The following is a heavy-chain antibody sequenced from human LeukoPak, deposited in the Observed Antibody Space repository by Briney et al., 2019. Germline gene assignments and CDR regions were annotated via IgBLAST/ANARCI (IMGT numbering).Heavy chain of an antibody. CDR3: ARGPSLEYQTLGWYYYYMDV. Sequence: GGSLRLSCAASGFTFSSNSMTWVRQTPGKGLEWVSGISGSGDSTFYADSVKGRFTISRDNSKNTLYLQMNSLRSEDTAVYYCARGPSLEYQTLGWYYYYMDVWGKGTTVTVSS. D-gene: IGHD2-2*01. V-gene: IGHV3-23*01. CDR2: ISGSGDST. CDR1: GFTFSSNS. J-gene: IGHJ6*03.